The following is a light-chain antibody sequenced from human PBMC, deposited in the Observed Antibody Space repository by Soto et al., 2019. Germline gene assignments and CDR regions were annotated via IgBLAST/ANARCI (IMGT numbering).Light chain of an antibody. Sequence: QSVLTQPPSVSGAPGQKVTISCSGSSSNIGNNYVSWYQHLPGTAPKLLIYENNKRPSGIPDRFSGSKSGTSATLGITGLQTGDEAEYYCGTWQGSLSAWVFGGGTKLTVL. CDR1: SSNIGNNY. J-gene: IGLJ2*01. V-gene: IGLV1-51*02. CDR2: ENN. CDR3: GTWQGSLSAWV.